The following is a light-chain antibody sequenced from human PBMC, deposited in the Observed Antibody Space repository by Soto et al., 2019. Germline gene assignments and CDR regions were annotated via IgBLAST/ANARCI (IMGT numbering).Light chain of an antibody. V-gene: IGLV1-40*01. CDR2: GNR. CDR3: QSYDSSTVV. Sequence: QSVLTQPPSVSGAPGQRVTISCTGSTIGAGYDVHWYQQVPGTAPKRLIYGNRNRPSGVSDRFSASTSGTSASLAITGLQAEDEADYYCQSYDSSTVVFGGGTKLTV. CDR1: TIGAGYD. J-gene: IGLJ2*01.